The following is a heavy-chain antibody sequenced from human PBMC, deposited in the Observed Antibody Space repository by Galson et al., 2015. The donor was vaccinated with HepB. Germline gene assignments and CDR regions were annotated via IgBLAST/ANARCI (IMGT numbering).Heavy chain of an antibody. CDR2: SYRGGKT. CDR1: GITVDSNY. D-gene: IGHD4/OR15-4a*01. J-gene: IGHJ6*02. CDR3: ARDRGDDYVNYYYYPGMDV. V-gene: IGHV3-66*02. Sequence: SLRLSCAASGITVDSNYMSWVRQAPGKGLEWVSVSYRGGKTYYADSVKGRFTISTDNSKNTLYLQMHSLRAEDTAVYYCARDRGDDYVNYYYYPGMDVWGQGTTVTVSS.